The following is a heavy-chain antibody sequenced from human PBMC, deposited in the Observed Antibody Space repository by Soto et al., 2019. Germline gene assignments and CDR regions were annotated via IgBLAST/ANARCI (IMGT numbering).Heavy chain of an antibody. CDR3: ARAYDRYVDTAMVY. CDR2: IWYDGSKK. D-gene: IGHD5-18*01. Sequence: GVSLRLSCAACGFTCSSYGIHWVRRAPGRRLQWRAVIWYDGSKKSYADCVKGRFTLSRSTSKNLLYLQMNSLRAEDTAVYYSARAYDRYVDTAMVYWGQVTLLTVSS. CDR1: GFTCSSYG. J-gene: IGHJ4*02. V-gene: IGHV3-33*01.